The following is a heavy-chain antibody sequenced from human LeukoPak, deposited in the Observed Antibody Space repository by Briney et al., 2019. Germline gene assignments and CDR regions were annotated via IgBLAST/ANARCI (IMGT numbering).Heavy chain of an antibody. CDR1: GGSFSGYY. V-gene: IGHV4-34*01. J-gene: IGHJ4*02. Sequence: PSETLSLTCAVYGGSFSGYYWSWIRQPPGKGPEWIGEINHSGSTNYNPSLKSRVTISVDTSKNQFSLKLSSVTAADTAVYYCARGKVPPGIAAAGTGYYFDYWGQGTLVTVSS. D-gene: IGHD6-13*01. CDR2: INHSGST. CDR3: ARGKVPPGIAAAGTGYYFDY.